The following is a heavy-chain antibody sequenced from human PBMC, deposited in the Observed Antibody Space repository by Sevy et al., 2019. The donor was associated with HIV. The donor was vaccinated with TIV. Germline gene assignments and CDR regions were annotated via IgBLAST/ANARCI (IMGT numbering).Heavy chain of an antibody. CDR2: FDPEDGET. J-gene: IGHJ4*02. V-gene: IGHV1-24*01. D-gene: IGHD6-13*01. Sequence: ASVKVSCKVSGYTLTELSMHWVRQAPGKGLEWMGGFDPEDGETIYAQKFQGRVTMTEDTSTDTAYMELSSLRSEDTAMYYCATAASSSWDFDYWGQGTLVTVSS. CDR1: GYTLTELS. CDR3: ATAASSSWDFDY.